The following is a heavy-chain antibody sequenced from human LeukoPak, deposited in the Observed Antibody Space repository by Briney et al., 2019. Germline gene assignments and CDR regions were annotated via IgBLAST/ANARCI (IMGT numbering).Heavy chain of an antibody. CDR1: GGSFSGYY. CDR3: ARAPSSSSAYFDY. J-gene: IGHJ4*02. V-gene: IGHV4-34*01. Sequence: SETLSLTCAVYGGSFSGYYWSWIRQPPGKGLEWIGEINHSGSTNYNLSLKSRVTISVDTSKNQFSLKLSSVTAADTAVYYCARAPSSSSAYFDYWGQGTLVTVSS. CDR2: INHSGST. D-gene: IGHD6-6*01.